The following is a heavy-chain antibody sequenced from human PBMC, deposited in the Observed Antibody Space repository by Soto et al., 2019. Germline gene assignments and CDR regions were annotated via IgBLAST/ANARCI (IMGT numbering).Heavy chain of an antibody. J-gene: IGHJ4*02. Sequence: QITLKESGPTLVKPTQTLTLTCTFSGFSLNTSEMGVGWIRQPPGKALEWLALIYWDDDKRYSPFLKSRLTXXKXXSKNQVVLTMTNMAPVDTGTYYCARAYVSASYVDQWGQGTLVTVSS. D-gene: IGHD3-16*01. CDR1: GFSLNTSEMG. CDR3: ARAYVSASYVDQ. CDR2: IYWDDDK. V-gene: IGHV2-5*02.